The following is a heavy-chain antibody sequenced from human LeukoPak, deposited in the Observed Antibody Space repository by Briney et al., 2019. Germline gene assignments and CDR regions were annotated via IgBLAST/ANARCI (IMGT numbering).Heavy chain of an antibody. CDR3: ARDHSVTTPSV. D-gene: IGHD4-17*01. CDR1: GGSISSGSYY. Sequence: SETLSLTCTVSGGSISSGSYYWNWIRQPAGKGLEWIGRIYTSGSTNYNPSLKSRVTISVDTSKNQFSLKLSSVTAADTAVYYCARDHSVTTPSVWGQGTLVTVSS. J-gene: IGHJ4*02. V-gene: IGHV4-61*02. CDR2: IYTSGST.